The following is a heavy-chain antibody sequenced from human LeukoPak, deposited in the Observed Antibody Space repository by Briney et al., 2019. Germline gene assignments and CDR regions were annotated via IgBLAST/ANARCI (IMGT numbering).Heavy chain of an antibody. Sequence: ASVKVSCKASGYTFTSYYMHWVRQAPGQGLEWMGWINPNSGGTNYAQKFQGRVTMTRDTSISTAYMELSRLRSDDTAVYYCARDPLLTSTAFDIWGQGTMVTVSS. J-gene: IGHJ3*02. CDR2: INPNSGGT. D-gene: IGHD2-8*01. V-gene: IGHV1-2*02. CDR1: GYTFTSYY. CDR3: ARDPLLTSTAFDI.